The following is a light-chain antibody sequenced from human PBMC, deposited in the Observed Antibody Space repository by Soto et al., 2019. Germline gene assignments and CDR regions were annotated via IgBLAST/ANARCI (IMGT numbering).Light chain of an antibody. CDR2: LGS. Sequence: DIVMTQSPVSLPVTPGEPASITCRSSQSLLHSDGYNYLDWYLQKPGQSPQLLIYLGSNRDSAVRDRFSGSGSLRDYTLKISRVEAEDVGVYYCLQALQTPLTFGGGTKVEIK. CDR1: QSLLHSDGYNY. CDR3: LQALQTPLT. V-gene: IGKV2-28*01. J-gene: IGKJ4*01.